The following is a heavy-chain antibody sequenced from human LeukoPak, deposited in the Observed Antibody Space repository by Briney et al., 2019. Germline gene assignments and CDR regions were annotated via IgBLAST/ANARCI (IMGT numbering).Heavy chain of an antibody. CDR3: ARAQFEYSSSSVYFDY. V-gene: IGHV1-2*06. J-gene: IGHJ4*02. CDR2: INSNSGGT. CDR1: GYTFTGYY. D-gene: IGHD6-6*01. Sequence: ASVKVSCKASGYTFTGYYMYWVRQAPGQGLEWMGRINSNSGGTNYAQKFQGRVTMTRDTSISTAYMELSRLRSDDTAVYYCARAQFEYSSSSVYFDYWGQGTLVTVSS.